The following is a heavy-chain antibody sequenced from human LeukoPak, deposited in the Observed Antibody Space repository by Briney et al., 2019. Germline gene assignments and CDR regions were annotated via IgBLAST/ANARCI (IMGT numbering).Heavy chain of an antibody. J-gene: IGHJ4*02. Sequence: SETLSLTCTVSGGSIISSNYYWGWIRQPPGKGLEWIGSIYHSGSTYYNPSLKSRVTISVDTSKNQFSLKLSSVTAADRAVYYCARRWYCGGDCFWGPFDYWGQGTLVTVSS. CDR3: ARRWYCGGDCFWGPFDY. V-gene: IGHV4-39*01. CDR2: IYHSGST. CDR1: GGSIISSNYY. D-gene: IGHD2-21*02.